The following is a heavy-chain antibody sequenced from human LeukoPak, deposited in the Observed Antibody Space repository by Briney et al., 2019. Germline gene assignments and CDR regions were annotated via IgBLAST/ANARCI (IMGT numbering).Heavy chain of an antibody. V-gene: IGHV4-59*01. CDR2: IYYSGST. J-gene: IGHJ3*02. CDR1: GGSISSYY. CDR3: ARVVGAAAFDI. Sequence: TSETLSLTCTVSGGSISSYYWSWIRQPPGKGLEWVGYIYYSGSTNYNPSLKSRVTISVDTSKNQFSLKLSSVTAADTAVYYCARVVGAAAFDIWGQGTMVTVSS. D-gene: IGHD1-26*01.